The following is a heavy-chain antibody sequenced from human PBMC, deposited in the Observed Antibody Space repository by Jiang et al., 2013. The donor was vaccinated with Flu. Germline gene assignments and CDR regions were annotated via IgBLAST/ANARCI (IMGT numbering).Heavy chain of an antibody. CDR3: ARVVSIAVASFDY. CDR2: IYYSGST. J-gene: IGHJ4*02. D-gene: IGHD6-19*01. CDR1: GVSVSSFY. V-gene: IGHV4-59*02. Sequence: PGLVKASETLSLTCTVSGVSVSSFYWSWIRQPPGKGLQWIGYIYYSGSTKYNPSLKSRVTISEDTSKNQISLQLSSVTAADTAVYYCARVVSIAVASFDYWGQGFLLTVSS.